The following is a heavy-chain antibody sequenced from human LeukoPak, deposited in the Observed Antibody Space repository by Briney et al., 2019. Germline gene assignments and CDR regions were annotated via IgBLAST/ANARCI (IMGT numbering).Heavy chain of an antibody. Sequence: GGSLRLSRAASRFTFSRFWMHCVRQAPGKGLVWVSRINTDASNTIYADSVQGRFTISRDNAKNTLYLQMNSLRAEDTAVYYCARDQSIAGPTTADYWGQGTLVTVSS. CDR1: RFTFSRFW. J-gene: IGHJ4*02. CDR3: ARDQSIAGPTTADY. CDR2: INTDASNT. V-gene: IGHV3-74*01. D-gene: IGHD1-26*01.